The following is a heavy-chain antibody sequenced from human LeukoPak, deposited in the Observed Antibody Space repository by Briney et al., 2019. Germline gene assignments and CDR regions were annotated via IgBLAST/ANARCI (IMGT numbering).Heavy chain of an antibody. CDR3: ARESYSSGWYPDY. J-gene: IGHJ4*02. CDR1: GGSISSSSYY. Sequence: PSETLSLTCTVSGGSISSSSYYWGWIRQPPGKGLEWIGSIYYSGSTNYNPSLKSRVTISVDTSKNQFSLKLSSVTAADTAVYYCARESYSSGWYPDYWGQGTLVTVSS. CDR2: IYYSGST. V-gene: IGHV4-39*07. D-gene: IGHD6-19*01.